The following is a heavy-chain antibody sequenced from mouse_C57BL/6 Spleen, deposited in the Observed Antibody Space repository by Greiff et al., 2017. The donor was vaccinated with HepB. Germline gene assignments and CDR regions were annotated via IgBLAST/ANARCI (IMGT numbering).Heavy chain of an antibody. CDR2: IDPSDSYT. Sequence: VQLKQPGAELVMPGASVKLSCKASGYTFTSYWMHWVKQRPGQGLEWIGEIDPSDSYTNYNQKFKGKSTLTVDKSSSTAYMQLSSLTSEDSAVYYCARSDGYYGFAYWGQGTLVTVSA. CDR3: ARSDGYYGFAY. D-gene: IGHD2-3*01. V-gene: IGHV1-69*01. CDR1: GYTFTSYW. J-gene: IGHJ3*01.